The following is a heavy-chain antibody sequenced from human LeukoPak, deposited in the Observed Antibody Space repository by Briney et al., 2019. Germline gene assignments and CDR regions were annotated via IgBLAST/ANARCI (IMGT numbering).Heavy chain of an antibody. CDR2: ISSSGTTI. Sequence: GGSLRLSCAASGFTFSSYEMNWVRQAPGKELEWISYISSSGTTIYYAYSVKGRFTISIDKAEHSLYLHMNSLRVKHTAVCYCARDGTPIDSSGWVYMDVWGRGTTVTISS. J-gene: IGHJ6*03. D-gene: IGHD6-25*01. CDR3: ARDGTPIDSSGWVYMDV. V-gene: IGHV3-48*03. CDR1: GFTFSSYE.